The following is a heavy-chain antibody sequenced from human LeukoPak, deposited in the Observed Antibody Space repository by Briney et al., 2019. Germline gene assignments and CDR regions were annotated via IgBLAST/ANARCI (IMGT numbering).Heavy chain of an antibody. CDR1: GFTFSSYA. Sequence: GGSLRLSCAASGFTFSSYAMHWVRQAPGKGLEWVAVISYDGSNKYYADSVKGRFTISRDNSKNTLYLQMNSLRAEDTAVYYCARHSSSEYYYYYYMDVWGKGTTVTVSS. J-gene: IGHJ6*03. V-gene: IGHV3-30*04. CDR2: ISYDGSNK. D-gene: IGHD6-6*01. CDR3: ARHSSSEYYYYYYMDV.